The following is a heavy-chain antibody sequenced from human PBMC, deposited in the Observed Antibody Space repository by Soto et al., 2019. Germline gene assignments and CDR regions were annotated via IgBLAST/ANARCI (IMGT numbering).Heavy chain of an antibody. J-gene: IGHJ4*02. V-gene: IGHV4-30-2*03. CDR3: ARQHYYDSSGYYTWN. Sequence: SETLSLTCAVSGGSISSGGYSWSWIRQPPGKGLEWIGSVHHSGSTYYNPSLKSRVTISADTSKNQFSLRLNSVTAADTAVYYCARQHYYDSSGYYTWNWGQGTLVTVSS. CDR2: VHHSGST. CDR1: GGSISSGGYS. D-gene: IGHD3-22*01.